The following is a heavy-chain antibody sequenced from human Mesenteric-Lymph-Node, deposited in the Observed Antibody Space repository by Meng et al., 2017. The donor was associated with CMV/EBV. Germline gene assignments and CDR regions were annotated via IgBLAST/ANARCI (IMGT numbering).Heavy chain of an antibody. CDR2: FNSDGSST. J-gene: IGHJ4*02. CDR3: ARDKGWNYDY. CDR1: GFTFSSHW. Sequence: GGSLRLSCAASGFTFSSHWMHWVRQAPGKGLVWVSRFNSDGSSTTYADSVKGRFTFSRDSAKSTLYLQMNSLRAEDTAVNYCARDKGWNYDYWGQGTLVPSPQ. V-gene: IGHV3-74*01. D-gene: IGHD1-7*01.